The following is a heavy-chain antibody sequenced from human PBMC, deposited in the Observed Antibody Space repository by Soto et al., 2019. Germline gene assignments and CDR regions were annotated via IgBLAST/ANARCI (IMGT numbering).Heavy chain of an antibody. J-gene: IGHJ4*02. CDR2: IIPIFGTA. V-gene: IGHV1-69*01. CDR3: ARGEGYSYGGPVGYLDY. CDR1: GGTFSSYA. Sequence: QVQLVQSRAEVKKPGSSVKVSCKASGGTFSSYAISWVRQAPGQGLEWMGGIIPIFGTANYAQKFQGRVTITADESTSTAYMELSSLRSEDTAVYYCARGEGYSYGGPVGYLDYWGQGTLVTVSS. D-gene: IGHD5-18*01.